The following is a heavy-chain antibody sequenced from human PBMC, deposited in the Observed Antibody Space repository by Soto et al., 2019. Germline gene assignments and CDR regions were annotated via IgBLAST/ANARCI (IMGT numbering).Heavy chain of an antibody. CDR2: ISAGGSNT. CDR1: GFSFSNYA. CDR3: AKEYSTSFDY. D-gene: IGHD6-6*01. Sequence: PGGSLRLSCAASGFSFSNYAMNWVRQAPGKGLGWVSAISAGGSNTNYADSVKGRFTISSDNSKNKLYLQMNGLRADDTAVYYCAKEYSTSFDYWGQGTPVTVSS. V-gene: IGHV3-23*01. J-gene: IGHJ4*02.